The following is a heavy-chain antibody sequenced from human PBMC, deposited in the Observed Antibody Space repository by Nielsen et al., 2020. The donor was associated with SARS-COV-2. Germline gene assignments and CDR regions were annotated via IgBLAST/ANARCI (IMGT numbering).Heavy chain of an antibody. J-gene: IGHJ5*02. D-gene: IGHD2-2*01. CDR2: ISAYNGNT. V-gene: IGHV1-18*01. CDR3: ARVVGIAVVPAAMVRIGWFDP. CDR1: GYTFTSYG. Sequence: ASVKVSCKASGYTFTSYGISWVRQAPGQGLEWMGWISAYNGNTNYAQKLQGRVTMTTDTSTSTAYMELRSLRSDDTAVYYCARVVGIAVVPAAMVRIGWFDPWGQGTLVTVSS.